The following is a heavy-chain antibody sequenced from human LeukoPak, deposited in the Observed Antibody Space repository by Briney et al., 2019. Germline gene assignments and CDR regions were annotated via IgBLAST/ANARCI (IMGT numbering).Heavy chain of an antibody. J-gene: IGHJ4*02. V-gene: IGHV4-34*01. CDR2: INHSGST. CDR1: GGSFSGYY. D-gene: IGHD4-17*01. Sequence: PSETLSLTCAVYGGSFSGYYWSWIRQPPGKGLEWIGEINHSGSTNYNPSLKSRVTISVDTSKNQFSLKLSSVTAADTAVYYCARASGDYIGIYYFDYWGQGTPVTVSS. CDR3: ARASGDYIGIYYFDY.